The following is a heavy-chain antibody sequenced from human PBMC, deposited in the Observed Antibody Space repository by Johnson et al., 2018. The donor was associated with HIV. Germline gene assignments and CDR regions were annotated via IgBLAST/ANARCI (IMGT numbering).Heavy chain of an antibody. J-gene: IGHJ3*02. V-gene: IGHV3-7*05. CDR2: IKQDGSEK. D-gene: IGHD3-3*01. CDR3: ARDRYFDFWSGDRAFDI. CDR1: GFTFNNYW. Sequence: VLLVESGGGLVQPGGSLRLSCAASGFTFNNYWMNWVRQAPGKGLEWVANIKQDGSEKYYVDSVKGRFTISRDNTKNSLYLQMNSLRAEDTAVYYCARDRYFDFWSGDRAFDIWGQGTMVTVSS.